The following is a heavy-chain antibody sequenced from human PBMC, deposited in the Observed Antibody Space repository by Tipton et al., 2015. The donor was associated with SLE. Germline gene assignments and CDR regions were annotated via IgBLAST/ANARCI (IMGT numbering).Heavy chain of an antibody. CDR2: IYHSGST. J-gene: IGHJ4*02. CDR3: ARVWAVAGLLFDY. Sequence: TLSLTCAVSGYSISSGYYWGWIRQPTGKGLEWIGSIYHSGSTNYNPSLKSRVTISVDTSKNQFSLKLSSVTAADTAVYYCARVWAVAGLLFDYWGQGTLVTVSS. D-gene: IGHD6-19*01. CDR1: GYSISSGYY. V-gene: IGHV4-38-2*01.